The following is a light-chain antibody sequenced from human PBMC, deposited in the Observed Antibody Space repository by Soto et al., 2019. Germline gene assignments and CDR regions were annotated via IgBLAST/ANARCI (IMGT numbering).Light chain of an antibody. Sequence: QSVLTQPPSASGTPGQRVTISCSGSSSNIGSNYVYWYQQLPGTAPKLLIYRNNQRPSGVPDRFSGSKSGTSASLAISGFRSEDEDDYYCAAWDDSLSGVVFGGGTKLTVL. V-gene: IGLV1-47*01. CDR2: RNN. CDR1: SSNIGSNY. J-gene: IGLJ2*01. CDR3: AAWDDSLSGVV.